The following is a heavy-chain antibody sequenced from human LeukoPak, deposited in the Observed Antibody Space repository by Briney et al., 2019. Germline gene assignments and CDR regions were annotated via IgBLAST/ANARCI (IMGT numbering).Heavy chain of an antibody. CDR1: GYTFTSYY. D-gene: IGHD6-19*01. Sequence: PGASVKVSCKASGYTFTSYYMHWVRQAPGQGLEWMGTINPSGGSTSYAQKFQGRVTMTRDTSTSTVYMELSSLRSEDTAVYYCARGSTRGRIAVAGTAFEIWGQGTMVTVSS. CDR2: INPSGGST. CDR3: ARGSTRGRIAVAGTAFEI. V-gene: IGHV1-46*01. J-gene: IGHJ3*02.